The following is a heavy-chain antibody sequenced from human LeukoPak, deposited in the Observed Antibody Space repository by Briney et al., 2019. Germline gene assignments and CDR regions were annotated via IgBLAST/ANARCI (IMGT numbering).Heavy chain of an antibody. J-gene: IGHJ4*02. Sequence: SETLSLTCTVSGGSTSSYYWSWIRQPPGKGLEWIGYIYYSGNTNYNPPLKSRVTISVDTSKDQFALKLSSVTAADTAVYYCARSFLRWYGPDYWGQGTLVTVSS. CDR1: GGSTSSYY. CDR3: ARSFLRWYGPDY. V-gene: IGHV4-59*01. CDR2: IYYSGNT. D-gene: IGHD4-23*01.